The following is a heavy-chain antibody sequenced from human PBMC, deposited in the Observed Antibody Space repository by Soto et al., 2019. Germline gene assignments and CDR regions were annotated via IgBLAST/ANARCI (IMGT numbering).Heavy chain of an antibody. CDR3: ASLQVPGNFDY. Sequence: QLQLQESGPGLVKPSETLSLTCNVSGGSISTSNYYWAWVRQAPGKRLEWIANIYYRGDTYYHPSLRTRLTVSVDTSKNHFSLSLTSLTAADTAMYFCASLQVPGNFDYWGQGTLVTVSS. V-gene: IGHV4-39*02. CDR1: GGSISTSNYY. J-gene: IGHJ4*02. D-gene: IGHD6-13*01. CDR2: IYYRGDT.